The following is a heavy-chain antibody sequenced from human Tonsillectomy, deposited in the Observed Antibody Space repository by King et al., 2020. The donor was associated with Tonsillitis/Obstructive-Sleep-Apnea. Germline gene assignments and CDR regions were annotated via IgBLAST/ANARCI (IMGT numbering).Heavy chain of an antibody. V-gene: IGHV5-51*01. Sequence: VQLVESGAEVKKPGESLRISCKASGFRFTTYWIGWVRQMPGKGLECMGIIYPGDSDTRYSPSFQGQVTISADKSITTAYREWRSLKASDTAMYYCAGQADEYGSFDFGGQGTLATVSS. J-gene: IGHJ4*02. CDR2: IYPGDSDT. CDR3: AGQADEYGSFDF. D-gene: IGHD4-17*01. CDR1: GFRFTTYW.